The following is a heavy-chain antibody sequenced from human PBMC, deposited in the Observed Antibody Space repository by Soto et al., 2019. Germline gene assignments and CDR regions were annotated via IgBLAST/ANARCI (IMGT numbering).Heavy chain of an antibody. CDR3: AKGRRGVVLRTYFDY. CDR1: GFTFSSYG. J-gene: IGHJ4*02. CDR2: ISYDGSNK. V-gene: IGHV3-30*18. D-gene: IGHD3-10*01. Sequence: SLRLSCAASGFTFSSYGMHWVRQAPGKGLEWVAVISYDGSNKYYADSVKGRFTISRDNSKNTLYLQMNSLRAEDTAVYYCAKGRRGVVLRTYFDYWGQGTLVTVSS.